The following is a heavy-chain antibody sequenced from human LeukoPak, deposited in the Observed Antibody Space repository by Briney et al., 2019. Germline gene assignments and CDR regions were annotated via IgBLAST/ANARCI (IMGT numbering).Heavy chain of an antibody. Sequence: ASVKVSCKASGYTFTSYGISWVRQAPGQGLEWMGWISAYNGNTNYAQKLQGRVTMTTDTSTSTAYMELRSLRSDDTAVYYCASHIAVAGLIHFDYWAQGTLVTVSS. CDR3: ASHIAVAGLIHFDY. D-gene: IGHD6-19*01. V-gene: IGHV1-18*01. CDR1: GYTFTSYG. J-gene: IGHJ4*02. CDR2: ISAYNGNT.